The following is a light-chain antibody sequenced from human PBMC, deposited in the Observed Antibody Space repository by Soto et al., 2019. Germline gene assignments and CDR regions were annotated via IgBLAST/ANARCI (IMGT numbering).Light chain of an antibody. CDR3: QQYNGLPTWT. CDR2: KAS. J-gene: IGKJ1*01. Sequence: DLQMTQSPSTLSASVGDRVTITCRASQNINIWLAWYQQKPGTAPKLLIYKASTLESGVPSRFSDNGSGTDFTLTISSLQPDDSATYYCQQYNGLPTWTFGQGTKVEMK. V-gene: IGKV1-5*03. CDR1: QNINIW.